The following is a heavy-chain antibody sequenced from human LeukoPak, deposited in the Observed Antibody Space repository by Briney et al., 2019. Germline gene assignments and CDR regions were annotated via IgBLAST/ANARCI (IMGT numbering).Heavy chain of an antibody. CDR2: IIPILGIA. CDR1: GGTFSSYA. CDR3: ASTGKGRWELGGDY. Sequence: SVKVSCKASGGTFSSYAISWVRQAPGQGLEWMGRIIPILGIANYAQKFQGRVTITADKSTSTAYMELSSLRSEDTAVYYCASTGKGRWELGGDYWGQGTLVTVSS. V-gene: IGHV1-69*04. D-gene: IGHD1-26*01. J-gene: IGHJ4*02.